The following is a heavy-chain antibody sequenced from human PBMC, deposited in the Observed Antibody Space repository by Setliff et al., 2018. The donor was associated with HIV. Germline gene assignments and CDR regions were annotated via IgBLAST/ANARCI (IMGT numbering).Heavy chain of an antibody. CDR2: IFSSGST. D-gene: IGHD3-22*01. V-gene: IGHV4-4*07. J-gene: IGHJ4*02. CDR1: GGSISSYY. CDR3: ARDPVITMMVGPKFYFDD. Sequence: SETLSLTCTVSGGSISSYYWSWIRQPAGKGLEWIGRIFSSGSTSYNSSLKSRVTMSVDTSKNQFSLRLTSVTAADTAVYYCARDPVITMMVGPKFYFDDWGQGILVTVS.